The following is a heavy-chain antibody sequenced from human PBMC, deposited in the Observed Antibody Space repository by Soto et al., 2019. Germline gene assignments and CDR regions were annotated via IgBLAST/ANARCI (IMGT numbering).Heavy chain of an antibody. J-gene: IGHJ4*02. D-gene: IGHD3-22*01. CDR2: IWYDGSRK. V-gene: IGHV3-33*01. CDR1: GFTFSNYG. Sequence: GGSLRLSCAASGFTFSNYGMHWVRQAPGKGLEWVAVIWYDGSRKYYVDSVKGRFTISRDNSLNTMYLQMNSLRAEDTAVYYCTRFGLYDSSGLDYWGQGTLVTVSS. CDR3: TRFGLYDSSGLDY.